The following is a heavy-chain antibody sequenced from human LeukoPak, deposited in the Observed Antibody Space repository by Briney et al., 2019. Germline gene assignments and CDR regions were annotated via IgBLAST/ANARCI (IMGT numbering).Heavy chain of an antibody. J-gene: IGHJ4*02. V-gene: IGHV4-59*11. CDR2: IYYSGST. D-gene: IGHD4-17*01. CDR3: APQVGWGTVTRGY. CDR1: GGSISSHY. Sequence: PSETLSLTCTVSGGSISSHYWSWIRQPPGKGLEWIGYIYYSGSTNYNPSLKSRVTISLDTSKSQYSLKLSSVTAADTAVYYCAPQVGWGTVTRGYWGQGTLVTVSS.